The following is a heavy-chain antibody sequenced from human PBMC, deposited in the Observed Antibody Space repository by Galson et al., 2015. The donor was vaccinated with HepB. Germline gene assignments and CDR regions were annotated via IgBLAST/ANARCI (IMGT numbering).Heavy chain of an antibody. CDR1: GFTFDDYA. J-gene: IGHJ4*02. CDR3: AKDTGGKYNDFWSGYFAYFDY. V-gene: IGHV3-9*01. D-gene: IGHD3-3*01. Sequence: SLRLSCAASGFTFDDYAMSWVRQAPGKGLEWVSGITWNSGNVAYSDSVRGRFTIYRDNAKNSLYLQMSSVRAEDTDLYFCAKDTGGKYNDFWSGYFAYFDYSDQGALVTVSS. CDR2: ITWNSGNV.